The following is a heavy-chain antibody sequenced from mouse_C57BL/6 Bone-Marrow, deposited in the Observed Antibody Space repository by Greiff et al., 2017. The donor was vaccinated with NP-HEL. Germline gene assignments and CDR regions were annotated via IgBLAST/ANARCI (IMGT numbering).Heavy chain of an antibody. CDR3: ARIMVYYAMDY. D-gene: IGHD1-1*02. Sequence: QVQLQQPGAELVRPGSSVKLSCKASGYTFTSYWMHWVKQRPIQGLEWIGNIDPSDSETHYNQKFKDKATLTVDKSSSTAYMQLRSLTSEDSAVYYGARIMVYYAMDYWGQGTSVTVSS. CDR2: IDPSDSET. V-gene: IGHV1-52*01. J-gene: IGHJ4*01. CDR1: GYTFTSYW.